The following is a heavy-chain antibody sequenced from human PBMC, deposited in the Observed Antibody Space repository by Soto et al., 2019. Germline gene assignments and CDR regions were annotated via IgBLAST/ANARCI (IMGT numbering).Heavy chain of an antibody. Sequence: GESLKISCKGSGYSFTSYWIGWVRQMPGKGLEWMGRIYPSDSYTSYSPSFQGHVTISADKSISTAYLQWSSLKASDTAMYYCARRPHDGYSSSWYKTAFDIWGQGTMVTVSS. J-gene: IGHJ3*02. V-gene: IGHV5-10-1*01. D-gene: IGHD6-13*01. CDR1: GYSFTSYW. CDR3: ARRPHDGYSSSWYKTAFDI. CDR2: IYPSDSYT.